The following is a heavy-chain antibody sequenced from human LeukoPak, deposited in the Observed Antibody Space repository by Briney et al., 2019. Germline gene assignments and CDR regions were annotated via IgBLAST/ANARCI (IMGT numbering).Heavy chain of an antibody. D-gene: IGHD5-24*01. Sequence: PSETLSLTCTVSGGSIHSGSYYWRWLRQPAGKGLEWIGRIYTSGSTNYNPSLKSRVTISVDTSKNQFSLKLSSVTAADTAVYYCARDRRDGYNLYYFDLWGQGTLVTVSS. CDR3: ARDRRDGYNLYYFDL. CDR2: IYTSGST. V-gene: IGHV4-61*02. CDR1: GGSIHSGSYY. J-gene: IGHJ4*02.